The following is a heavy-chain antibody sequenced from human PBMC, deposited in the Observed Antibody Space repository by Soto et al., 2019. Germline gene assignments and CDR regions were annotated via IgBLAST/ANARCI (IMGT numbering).Heavy chain of an antibody. CDR3: ARGWVRQLVPTPPGY. D-gene: IGHD6-6*01. CDR1: GGSFSGYY. V-gene: IGHV4-34*01. CDR2: INHSGST. J-gene: IGHJ4*02. Sequence: SETLSLTCAVYGGSFSGYYWSWIRQPPGKGLEWIGEINHSGSTNYNPSLKSRVTISVDTSKNQFSLKLSSVTAADTAVYYCARGWVRQLVPTPPGYWGQGTLVTVSS.